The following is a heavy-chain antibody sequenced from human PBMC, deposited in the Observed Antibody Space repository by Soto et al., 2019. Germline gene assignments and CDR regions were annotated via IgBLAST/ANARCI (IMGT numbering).Heavy chain of an antibody. D-gene: IGHD1-26*01. J-gene: IGHJ3*02. CDR1: GYTFITHD. CDR2: INTYNGNT. Sequence: QVQLVQSGAEVKKPGASVKVSCKASGYTFITHDINWVRQAPGQALEWVGWINTYNGNTNYAQKLQGRITMTSDTSTSTAYMELSSLRSEDTAVYYCARGQRAGGSYSAFDIWGQGTMVTVSS. V-gene: IGHV1-18*04. CDR3: ARGQRAGGSYSAFDI.